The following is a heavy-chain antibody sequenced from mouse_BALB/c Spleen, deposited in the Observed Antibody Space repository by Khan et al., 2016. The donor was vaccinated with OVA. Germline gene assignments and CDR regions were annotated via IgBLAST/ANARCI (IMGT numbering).Heavy chain of an antibody. V-gene: IGHV1-69*02. J-gene: IGHJ2*01. Sequence: QVQLQQPGAELVRPGASVKLSCKASGYTFTSYWINWVRQRPGQGPEWIGNIYPSDSYTNYNQKFKDKATLTVDKSSSTAYMQLSSPTSEDSAVFYCTRGDPGNFDYWGHGTTLTVSS. D-gene: IGHD2-13*01. CDR3: TRGDPGNFDY. CDR2: IYPSDSYT. CDR1: GYTFTSYW.